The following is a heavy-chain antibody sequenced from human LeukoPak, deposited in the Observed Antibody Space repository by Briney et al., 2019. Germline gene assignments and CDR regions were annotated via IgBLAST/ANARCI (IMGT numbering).Heavy chain of an antibody. CDR2: IKQDGSGK. V-gene: IGHV3-7*05. CDR3: AREGEGYFDC. D-gene: IGHD3-16*01. CDR1: GXTFSSFW. J-gene: IGHJ4*02. Sequence: GGSLRLSCAASGXTFSSFWMSWVRQAPGKGLEWVANIKQDGSGKYYVDSVKGRFTISRDTARNSLYLQMNSLRAEDTAVYYCAREGEGYFDCWGQGTLVTVSS.